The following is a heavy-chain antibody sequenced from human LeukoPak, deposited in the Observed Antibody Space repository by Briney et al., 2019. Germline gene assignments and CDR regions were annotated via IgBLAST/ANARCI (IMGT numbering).Heavy chain of an antibody. CDR3: ARPERHSSGSRSYYFDY. V-gene: IGHV1-18*04. D-gene: IGHD6-25*01. CDR2: INCYNGNT. Sequence: ASVKDSCKASGYSFTSYGISWVRQAPGQGVEWMGLINCYNGNTKYDQKLQGRVTMTTDTYTSTAYMELRSLRSDDTAVYYCARPERHSSGSRSYYFDYWGQGALVTVSS. CDR1: GYSFTSYG. J-gene: IGHJ4*02.